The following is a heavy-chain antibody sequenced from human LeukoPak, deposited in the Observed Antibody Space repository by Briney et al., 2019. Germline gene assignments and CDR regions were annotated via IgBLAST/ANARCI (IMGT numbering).Heavy chain of an antibody. CDR2: ISSSSSHI. CDR3: ARDSRPNYYYMDV. Sequence: GGSLRLSCAASGFTFSSYSMNWVRQAPGKGLEWVSSISSSSSHIYYADSVKGRFTISRDNAKNSLYLQMNSLRAEDTPVYYCARDSRPNYYYMDVWGKGTTVTVSS. CDR1: GFTFSSYS. V-gene: IGHV3-21*01. D-gene: IGHD6-6*01. J-gene: IGHJ6*03.